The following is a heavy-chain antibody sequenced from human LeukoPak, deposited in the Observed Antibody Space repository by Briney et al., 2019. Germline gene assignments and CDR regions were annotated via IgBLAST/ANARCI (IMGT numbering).Heavy chain of an antibody. CDR3: ARRPGEYGGNDFDY. D-gene: IGHD4/OR15-4a*01. CDR2: IYYTGST. CDR1: GGSISSRSDY. J-gene: IGHJ4*02. Sequence: SETLSLTCTVSGGSISSRSDYWGWIRQPPGKGLEWIGSIYYTGSTHYNPSLKSRFTISVDTSKNQFSLKLSSVTAADTAVYYCARRPGEYGGNDFDYWGQGTLVTVSS. V-gene: IGHV4-39*01.